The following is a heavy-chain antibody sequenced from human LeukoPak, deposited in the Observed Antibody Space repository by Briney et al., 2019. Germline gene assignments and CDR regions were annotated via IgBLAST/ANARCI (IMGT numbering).Heavy chain of an antibody. CDR3: AKDYLRLAVAATGAFDI. J-gene: IGHJ3*02. CDR2: ISWNSGSI. CDR1: GFAFDDYA. D-gene: IGHD6-19*01. V-gene: IGHV3-9*01. Sequence: GRSLRLSCAASGFAFDDYAMYWVRQAPGKGLEWVSGISWNSGSIAYADSVKGRFTISRDNAKNSLYLQMNSLRAEDTALYYCAKDYLRLAVAATGAFDIWGQGTMVTVSS.